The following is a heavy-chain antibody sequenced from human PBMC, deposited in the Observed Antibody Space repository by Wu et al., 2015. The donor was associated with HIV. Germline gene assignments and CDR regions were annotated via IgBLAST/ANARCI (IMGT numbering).Heavy chain of an antibody. D-gene: IGHD1-26*01. CDR3: ARGGYSGSYYPYYYYYYMDV. CDR2: ISTYNGKT. Sequence: QVQLVQSGGEVKKPGDSVKVSCKASGYTFTTYAISWVRQAPGQGLEWMGWISTYNGKTDYTQKVQGRVTLTTDTSTSTAYMELRSLTSDDTAMYYCARGGYSGSYYPYYYYYYMDVWGKGTTGHRLL. V-gene: IGHV1-18*01. J-gene: IGHJ6*03. CDR1: GYTFTTYA.